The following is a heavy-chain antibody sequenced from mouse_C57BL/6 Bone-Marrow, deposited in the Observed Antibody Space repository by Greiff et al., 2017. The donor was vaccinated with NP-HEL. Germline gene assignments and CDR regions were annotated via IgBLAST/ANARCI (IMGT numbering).Heavy chain of an antibody. CDR1: GYAFTNYL. J-gene: IGHJ2*01. Sequence: VQLKESGAELVRPGTSVKVSCKASGYAFTNYLIEWVKQRPGQGLEWIGVINPGSGGTNYNEKFKGKATLTADKSSSTAYMQLSSLTSEDSAVYFCARLGLGPDYWGQGTTLTVSS. D-gene: IGHD4-1*01. V-gene: IGHV1-54*01. CDR3: ARLGLGPDY. CDR2: INPGSGGT.